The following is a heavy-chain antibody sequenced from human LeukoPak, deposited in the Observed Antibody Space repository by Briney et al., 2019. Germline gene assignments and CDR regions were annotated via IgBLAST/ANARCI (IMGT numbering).Heavy chain of an antibody. CDR2: IRGSSSTI. J-gene: IGHJ6*04. CDR3: AELGITMIGGV. D-gene: IGHD3-10*02. Sequence: GGSLRLSCAASGFSFSDHSMNWVRQAPGKGLEWVSYIRGSSSTIYYADSVKGRFTISRDNAKNSLYLQMNSLRVEDTAVYYCAELGITMIGGVWGKGTTVTISS. CDR1: GFSFSDHS. V-gene: IGHV3-48*01.